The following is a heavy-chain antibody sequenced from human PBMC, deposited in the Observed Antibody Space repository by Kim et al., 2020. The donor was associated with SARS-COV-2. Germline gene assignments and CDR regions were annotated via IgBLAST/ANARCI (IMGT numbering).Heavy chain of an antibody. D-gene: IGHD3-9*01. Sequence: GGSLRLSCAASGFTFSSYEMNWVRQAPGKGLEWVSYISSSGSTIYYADSVKGRFTISRDNAKNSLYLQMNSLRAEDTAVYYCARGLNYDIVYWGQGTLVTVSS. CDR1: GFTFSSYE. CDR3: ARGLNYDIVY. CDR2: ISSSGSTI. J-gene: IGHJ4*02. V-gene: IGHV3-48*03.